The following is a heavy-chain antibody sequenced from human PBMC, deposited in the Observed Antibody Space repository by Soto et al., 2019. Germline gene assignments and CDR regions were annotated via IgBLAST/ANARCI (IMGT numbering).Heavy chain of an antibody. CDR2: IYYTGNV. D-gene: IGHD6-19*01. CDR3: ARRSLAGSHYFDA. CDR1: GGFISSSSDY. V-gene: IGHV4-39*01. J-gene: IGHJ4*02. Sequence: SETLSLTCTVSGGFISSSSDYWVWIRQPPGKGLEWIGFIYYTGNVYYNPSLNSRVTISVDTSKNQFSLDLVSVTAADTAVFYCARRSLAGSHYFDAWGQGTLVTVSS.